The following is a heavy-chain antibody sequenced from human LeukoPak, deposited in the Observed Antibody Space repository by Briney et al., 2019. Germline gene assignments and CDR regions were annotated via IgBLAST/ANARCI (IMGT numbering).Heavy chain of an antibody. CDR3: ARGPLVIVVVPAAIQYFQH. D-gene: IGHD2-2*01. J-gene: IGHJ1*01. CDR2: IIPILGIA. Sequence: SVKVSCKASGGTFSSYAISWVRQAPGQGLEWMGRIIPILGIANYAQKFQGRVTITADKSTSTAYMELSSLRSEDTAVYYCARGPLVIVVVPAAIQYFQHWGQGTLVTVSS. CDR1: GGTFSSYA. V-gene: IGHV1-69*04.